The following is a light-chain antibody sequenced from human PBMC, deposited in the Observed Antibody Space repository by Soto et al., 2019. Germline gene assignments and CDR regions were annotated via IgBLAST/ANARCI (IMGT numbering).Light chain of an antibody. CDR2: AAS. J-gene: IGKJ2*01. V-gene: IGKV1-39*01. Sequence: DIQMTQSPSSLSASVGDRVTITCRASQSISSYLNWYQQKPGKAPKLLIYAASSLQSGVPSRFSGSGSGTDFTLPISSLQPEDFASYYCQQRYSTPTFGQGTKLEIK. CDR1: QSISSY. CDR3: QQRYSTPT.